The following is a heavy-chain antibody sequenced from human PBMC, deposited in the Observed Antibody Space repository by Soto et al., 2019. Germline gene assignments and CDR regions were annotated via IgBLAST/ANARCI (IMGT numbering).Heavy chain of an antibody. CDR1: GGSISSSSYY. D-gene: IGHD2-15*01. CDR2: IYYSGST. J-gene: IGHJ1*01. V-gene: IGHV4-39*01. CDR3: ARSLYCSGGSCYSVWYFQH. Sequence: SETLSLTCTVSGGSISSSSYYWGWIRQPPGKGLEWIGSIYYSGSTYYNPSLKSRVTISVDTSKNQFSLKLSSVTAADTAVYYCARSLYCSGGSCYSVWYFQHWGQGTLVTVSS.